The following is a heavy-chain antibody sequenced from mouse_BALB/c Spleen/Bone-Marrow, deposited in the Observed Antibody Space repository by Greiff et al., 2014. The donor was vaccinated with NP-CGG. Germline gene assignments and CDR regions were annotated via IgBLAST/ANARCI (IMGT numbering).Heavy chain of an antibody. CDR1: GFSLTSYG. CDR3: ARVYGSSYDPYYYAMDY. CDR2: IWAGGST. V-gene: IGHV2-9*02. Sequence: VMLVESGPGLVAPSQSLSITCTVSGFSLTSYGVYWARQPPGKGLEWLGVIWAGGSTNYNSALMSRLSISKDNSKSQVSLKMNSLQTDDTAMYYCARVYGSSYDPYYYAMDYWGQGTSVTVSS. D-gene: IGHD1-1*01. J-gene: IGHJ4*01.